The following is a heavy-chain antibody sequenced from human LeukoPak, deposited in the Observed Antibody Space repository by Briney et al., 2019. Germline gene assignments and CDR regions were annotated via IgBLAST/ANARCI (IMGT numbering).Heavy chain of an antibody. CDR1: GGSISPYF. CDR3: ARRQTYFDY. CDR2: IYYSGST. J-gene: IGHJ4*02. Sequence: PSETLSLTCTVPGGSISPYFWSWIRQPPGKGLEWIGYIYYSGSTNYNPSLKSRVTISVDTSKNQFSLKLSSVTAADTAVHYCARRQTYFDYWGQGTLVTVSS. V-gene: IGHV4-59*08.